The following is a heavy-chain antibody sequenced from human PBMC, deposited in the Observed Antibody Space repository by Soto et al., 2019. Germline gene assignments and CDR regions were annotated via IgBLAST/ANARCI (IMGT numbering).Heavy chain of an antibody. D-gene: IGHD1-26*01. Sequence: QVQLVQSGAEVKKPGASVKVSCKASGYTFTSYGISWVRQAPGQGLEWMGWISAYNGNTNCAQKLQCRVTMTTDTSTRTAYMELRSLRSDDTAVYYCARDIVTVTARGAFDIWGQGTMVTVSS. CDR1: GYTFTSYG. V-gene: IGHV1-18*01. CDR3: ARDIVTVTARGAFDI. J-gene: IGHJ3*02. CDR2: ISAYNGNT.